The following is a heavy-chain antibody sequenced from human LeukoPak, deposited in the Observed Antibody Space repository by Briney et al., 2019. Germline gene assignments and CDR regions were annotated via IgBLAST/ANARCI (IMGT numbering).Heavy chain of an antibody. Sequence: PGGSLRLSCAASGFTFSSYGMHWVRQAPGKGLEWVAFIRYDGSNKYYADSVKGRFTISRDNSKNTLYLQMNSLRAEDTAVYYCAKDLTMLGIAAAGAFDIWGQGTMVTVSS. CDR1: GFTFSSYG. J-gene: IGHJ3*02. CDR3: AKDLTMLGIAAAGAFDI. CDR2: IRYDGSNK. D-gene: IGHD6-13*01. V-gene: IGHV3-30*02.